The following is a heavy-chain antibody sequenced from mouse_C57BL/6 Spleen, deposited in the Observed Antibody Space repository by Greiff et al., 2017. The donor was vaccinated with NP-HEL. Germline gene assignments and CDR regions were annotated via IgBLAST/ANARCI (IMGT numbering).Heavy chain of an antibody. CDR2: INPSSGYT. D-gene: IGHD2-2*01. CDR3: ARSRATMVTTAYYYAMDY. Sequence: QVQLKQSGAELAKPGASVKLSCKASGFTFTSYWMHWVNQRPGQGLEWLGYINPSSGYTKYNQKFKDKATLTADKSSSTAYMQLSSLTYEDSAVYYCARSRATMVTTAYYYAMDYWGQGTSVTVSS. J-gene: IGHJ4*01. CDR1: GFTFTSYW. V-gene: IGHV1-7*01.